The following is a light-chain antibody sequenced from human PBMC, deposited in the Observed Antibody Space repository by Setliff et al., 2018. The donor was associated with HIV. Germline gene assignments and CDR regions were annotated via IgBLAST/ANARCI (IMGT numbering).Light chain of an antibody. CDR3: LLYYRGAVI. J-gene: IGLJ2*01. CDR1: AGAVTNDHY. CDR2: STD. Sequence: QTVVTQEPSLTVSPGGTVTLTCASSAGAVTNDHYPNWFRQKPGQAPRALIYSTDNKHSWTSARFSASLLGGTAALTLSGVQTEDEADYYCLLYYRGAVIFGGGTKGTVL. V-gene: IGLV7-43*01.